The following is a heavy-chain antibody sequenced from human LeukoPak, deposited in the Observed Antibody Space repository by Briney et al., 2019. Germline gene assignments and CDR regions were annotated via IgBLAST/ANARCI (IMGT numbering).Heavy chain of an antibody. D-gene: IGHD3-10*01. CDR2: IYSGGST. J-gene: IGHJ6*02. Sequence: GGSLRLSCAASGFTVSSNYMSWVRQAPGKGPEWVSVIYSGGSTYYADSVKGRFTISRDNSKNTLYLQMNSLRAEDTAVYYCARDDYYGSGNPGSVWGQGTTVTVSS. CDR1: GFTVSSNY. CDR3: ARDDYYGSGNPGSV. V-gene: IGHV3-66*01.